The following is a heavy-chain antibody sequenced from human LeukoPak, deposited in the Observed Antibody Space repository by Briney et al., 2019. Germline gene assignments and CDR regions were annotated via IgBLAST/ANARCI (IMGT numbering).Heavy chain of an antibody. D-gene: IGHD5-24*01. CDR1: GFTFSDYA. Sequence: GSLRLSCTASGFTFSDYAMSWVRQAPGKGLEWVSGISGSGGSIRYADSVKGRFIISRDNSKNTLYLQMNSLRAEDTAVYYCAKGGDGYNYYFDYWGQETLVTVSS. V-gene: IGHV3-23*01. CDR3: AKGGDGYNYYFDY. CDR2: ISGSGGSI. J-gene: IGHJ4*02.